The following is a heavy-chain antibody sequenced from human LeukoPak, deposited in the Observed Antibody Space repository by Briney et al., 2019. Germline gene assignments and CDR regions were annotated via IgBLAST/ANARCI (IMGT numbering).Heavy chain of an antibody. J-gene: IGHJ5*02. CDR3: ARLRDTAMVTPPFDP. D-gene: IGHD5-18*01. V-gene: IGHV3-7*01. Sequence: PGGGLRLSCAASGFTFSSYWMSWVRQAPGWGGEWVGNIKQDGSEKYYVDSVRGGFTLSRDKAKNSLYLEMKRLRAEDTAVYYCARLRDTAMVTPPFDPWGQGTLVTVSS. CDR1: GFTFSSYW. CDR2: IKQDGSEK.